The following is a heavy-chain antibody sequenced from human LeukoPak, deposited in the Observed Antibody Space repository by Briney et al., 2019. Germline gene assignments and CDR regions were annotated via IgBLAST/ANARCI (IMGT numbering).Heavy chain of an antibody. CDR1: GYTFTSYA. D-gene: IGHD3-10*01. Sequence: ASVKVSCTASGYTFTSYAMHWVRQAPGQRLEWMGWINAGNGNTKYSQKFQGRVTITRDTSASTAYMELSGLRSEDTAVYYCARDPMVRGVPYFDYWGQGTLVTVSS. CDR3: ARDPMVRGVPYFDY. J-gene: IGHJ4*02. V-gene: IGHV1-3*01. CDR2: INAGNGNT.